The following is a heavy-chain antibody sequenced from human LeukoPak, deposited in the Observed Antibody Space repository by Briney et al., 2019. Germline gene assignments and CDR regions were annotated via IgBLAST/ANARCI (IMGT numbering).Heavy chain of an antibody. V-gene: IGHV4-38-2*02. D-gene: IGHD6-19*01. CDR2: IYHSGST. CDR3: ARDGAVAGTDY. Sequence: GSLRLSCAASGFTFSSYSMNWVRQAPGKGLEWIGSIYHSGSTYYNPSLKSRVTISVDTSKNQFSLKLSSVTAADTAVYYCARDGAVAGTDYWGQGTLVTVSS. J-gene: IGHJ4*02. CDR1: GFTFSSYS.